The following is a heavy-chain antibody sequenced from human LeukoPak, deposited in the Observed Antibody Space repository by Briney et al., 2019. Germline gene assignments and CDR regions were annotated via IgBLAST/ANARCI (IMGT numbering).Heavy chain of an antibody. CDR3: ARHSGTTTSPFDI. J-gene: IGHJ3*02. CDR2: IYPGDSET. D-gene: IGHD1-7*01. CDR1: GFRITNYW. V-gene: IGHV5-51*01. Sequence: GESLKISCKRSGFRITNYWIGWVRQMPGKGLEWVGIIYPGDSETRYSPSLQGQVTISADKYMSTAYLQWSSLKASDTAMYYCARHSGTTTSPFDIWGQGTMVTVSS.